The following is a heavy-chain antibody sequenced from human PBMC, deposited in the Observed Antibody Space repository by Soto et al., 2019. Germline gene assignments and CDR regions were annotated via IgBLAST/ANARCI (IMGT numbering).Heavy chain of an antibody. J-gene: IGHJ6*03. D-gene: IGHD2-2*03. CDR2: MNPNSGNT. V-gene: IGHV1-8*01. CDR3: ARGPGYCSSTSCYAPNDYYYYYYMDV. Sequence: ASVKVSCKASGYTFTSYDINWVRQATGQGLEWMGWMNPNSGNTGYAQKFQGRVTMTRNTSISTAYMELSSLRSEDTAVYYCARGPGYCSSTSCYAPNDYYYYYYMDVWGKGTTVTVSS. CDR1: GYTFTSYD.